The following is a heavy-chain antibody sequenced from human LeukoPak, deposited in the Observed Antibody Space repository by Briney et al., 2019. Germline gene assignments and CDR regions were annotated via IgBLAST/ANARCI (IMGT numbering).Heavy chain of an antibody. V-gene: IGHV4-59*12. Sequence: PSETLSLTCTVSGGSISSYYWSWIRQPPGKGLEWIGYIYYSGSTNYNPSLKSRVTISVDTSKNQFSLKLSSVTAADTAVYYCARVAGVVISGFYYYGMDVWGQGTTVTVSS. D-gene: IGHD3-3*01. CDR3: ARVAGVVISGFYYYGMDV. J-gene: IGHJ6*02. CDR2: IYYSGST. CDR1: GGSISSYY.